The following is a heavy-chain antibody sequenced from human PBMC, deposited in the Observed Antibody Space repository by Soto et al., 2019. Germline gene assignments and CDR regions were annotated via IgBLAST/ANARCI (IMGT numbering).Heavy chain of an antibody. CDR3: ARRGGISFDY. CDR2: ISSGSSTI. CDR1: GFTFSSYS. V-gene: IGHV3-48*01. Sequence: EVQLVESGGGLVQPGGSLRLSCAASGFTFSSYSMNWVRQAPGKGLEWVSYISSGSSTIYYAYSVKGRFTISRDNAKNSPYLQMNSLRAEDTAVYYCARRGGISFDYWGQGTLVTVSS. J-gene: IGHJ4*02.